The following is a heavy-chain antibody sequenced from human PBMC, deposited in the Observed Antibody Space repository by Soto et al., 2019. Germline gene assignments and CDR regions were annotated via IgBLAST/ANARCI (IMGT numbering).Heavy chain of an antibody. V-gene: IGHV2-26*01. D-gene: IGHD6-13*01. J-gene: IGHJ5*02. CDR2: IFSNDEK. Sequence: SGPPLVNPTETLTLTCTVSGFSLSNARMGVSWIRQPPGKALEWLAHIFSNDEKSYSTSLKSRLTISKDTSKSQVVLTMTNMDPVDTATYYCARIRVAAAGTIGSWFDPWGQGTMVTVSS. CDR1: GFSLSNARMG. CDR3: ARIRVAAAGTIGSWFDP.